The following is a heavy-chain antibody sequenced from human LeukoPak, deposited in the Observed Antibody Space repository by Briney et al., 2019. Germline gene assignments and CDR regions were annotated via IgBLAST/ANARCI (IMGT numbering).Heavy chain of an antibody. V-gene: IGHV3-30*18. CDR1: GFTFSSFA. CDR3: AKDLTAQWLVPGRAFDI. D-gene: IGHD6-19*01. Sequence: PGRSLRLSCAASGFTFSSFAIHWVRQAPGKGLEWVAVISYDGSNKYYADSVKGRFTISRDNSKNTLFLQMNSLRVEDTAVYYCAKDLTAQWLVPGRAFDIWGQGTMVTVSS. J-gene: IGHJ3*02. CDR2: ISYDGSNK.